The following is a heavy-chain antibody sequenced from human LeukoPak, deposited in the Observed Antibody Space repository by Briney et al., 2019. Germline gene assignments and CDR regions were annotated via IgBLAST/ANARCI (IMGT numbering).Heavy chain of an antibody. V-gene: IGHV3-64*01. CDR1: GFTFSSYA. D-gene: IGHD6-13*01. CDR2: ISSNGGST. J-gene: IGHJ6*03. Sequence: GGSLRLSCAASGFTFSSYAMHWVRQAPGKGLEYVSAISSNGGSTYYANSVKGRFTISRDNSKNTLYLQMNSLRAEDTAVYYCAKVPQQDDYYYYYMDVWGKGTTVTISS. CDR3: AKVPQQDDYYYYYMDV.